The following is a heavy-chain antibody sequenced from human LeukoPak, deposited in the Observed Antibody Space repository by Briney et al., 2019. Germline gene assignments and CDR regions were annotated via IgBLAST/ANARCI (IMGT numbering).Heavy chain of an antibody. Sequence: GASVKVSCKASGYTFSSYDINWVRQATGQGLEWMGWMNPNSGKTGYAQKFQGRVTMTRSTSISTAYMELSRLRSDDTAVYYCARDLASITGKDVQRGFDPWGQGTLVTVSS. CDR3: ARDLASITGKDVQRGFDP. CDR2: MNPNSGKT. D-gene: IGHD1-1*01. J-gene: IGHJ5*02. V-gene: IGHV1-8*01. CDR1: GYTFSSYD.